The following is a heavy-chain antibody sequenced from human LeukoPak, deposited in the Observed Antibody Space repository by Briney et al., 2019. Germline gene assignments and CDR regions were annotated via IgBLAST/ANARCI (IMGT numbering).Heavy chain of an antibody. CDR2: IRYDGSSE. J-gene: IGHJ4*02. CDR3: AGYCSSVSCRSIDY. CDR1: GFVFSDYG. D-gene: IGHD2-2*01. V-gene: IGHV3-30*02. Sequence: GGSLRLSCAASGFVFSDYGVHWVRQAPGKGLEWVAFIRYDGSSEFYADSVKGRFTISRDNSKNSLYLQMNSLRAEDTAVYYCAGYCSSVSCRSIDYWGQGTLVTVSS.